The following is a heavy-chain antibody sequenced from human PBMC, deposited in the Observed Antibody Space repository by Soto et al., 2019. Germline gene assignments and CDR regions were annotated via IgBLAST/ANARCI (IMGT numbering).Heavy chain of an antibody. D-gene: IGHD3-9*01. J-gene: IGHJ5*02. CDR1: GFPFSAYA. V-gene: IGHV3-30*03. CDR2: ISSDGSNK. Sequence: QVQLVESGGGVVQPGRSQRLSCAASGFPFSAYAMHWVRQAPGRGLEWLAVISSDGSNKHYADSVKGRFSISRDNYENTGYLKMNSLGTEDTAAYHCARTGETGYDWGSFDPWGQGTLVTVSS. CDR3: ARTGETGYDWGSFDP.